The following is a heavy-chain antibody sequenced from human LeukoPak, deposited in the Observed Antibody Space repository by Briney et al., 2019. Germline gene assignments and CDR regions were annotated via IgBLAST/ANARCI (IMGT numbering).Heavy chain of an antibody. V-gene: IGHV4-34*01. Sequence: SETLSLTCAVYGGSFSGYYWSWIRQPPGKGLEWIGEINHSGSTNYNPSLKSRVTISVDTSKNQFSLKLSSVTAADTAVYYCASGGDSQRMAGAFDIWGQGTMVTVSS. D-gene: IGHD4-17*01. CDR3: ASGGDSQRMAGAFDI. J-gene: IGHJ3*02. CDR2: INHSGST. CDR1: GGSFSGYY.